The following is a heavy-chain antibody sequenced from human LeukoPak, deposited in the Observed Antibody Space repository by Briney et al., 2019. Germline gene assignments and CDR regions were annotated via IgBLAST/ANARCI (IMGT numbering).Heavy chain of an antibody. D-gene: IGHD3-3*01. J-gene: IGHJ4*02. Sequence: SETLSLTCAVSGGSISSGGYSWSWIRQPPGKGLEWIGYIYHSGSTYYNPSLKSRVTISVDRSKNQFSLKLSSVTAADTAVYYCARLTDYDFWSGYQGTYYFDYWGQGTLVTVSS. CDR1: GGSISSGGYS. CDR2: IYHSGST. CDR3: ARLTDYDFWSGYQGTYYFDY. V-gene: IGHV4-30-2*01.